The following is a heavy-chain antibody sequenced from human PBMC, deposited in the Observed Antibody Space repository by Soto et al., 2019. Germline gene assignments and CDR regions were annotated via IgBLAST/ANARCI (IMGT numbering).Heavy chain of an antibody. V-gene: IGHV1-69*06. CDR3: ARGPNWGYRFDS. D-gene: IGHD7-27*01. CDR2: LIPLFGTS. Sequence: GASVKVSCKASGGTFTGHAISWVRQAPGQGPEWMGGLIPLFGTSQHAQNFQGRLTITADKSTSTAYMELTSLRFEDTAIYYCARGPNWGYRFDSWGQETLVTVSS. CDR1: GGTFTGHA. J-gene: IGHJ4*02.